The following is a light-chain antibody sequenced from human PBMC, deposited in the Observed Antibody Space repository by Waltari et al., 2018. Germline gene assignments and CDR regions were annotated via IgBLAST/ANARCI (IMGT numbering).Light chain of an antibody. Sequence: QSALTQPRSVSGSPGQSVTISCTGSRNDVGVYNYVSWYQHHPGKAPKLMIYDVSKRPSGVPDRFSGSKSGNTASLTISVLQAEDEADYYCCSYAGSYTWVFGGGTKLTVL. V-gene: IGLV2-11*01. CDR3: CSYAGSYTWV. J-gene: IGLJ3*02. CDR2: DVS. CDR1: RNDVGVYNY.